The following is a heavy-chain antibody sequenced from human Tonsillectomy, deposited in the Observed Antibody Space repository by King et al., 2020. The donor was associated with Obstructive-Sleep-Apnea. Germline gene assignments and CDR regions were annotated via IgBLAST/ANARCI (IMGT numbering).Heavy chain of an antibody. CDR2: ISYDGNNK. CDR1: GFTFSTYA. CDR3: GSTYYDIMTGYYSQRWYFDL. V-gene: IGHV3-30-3*01. J-gene: IGHJ2*01. D-gene: IGHD3-9*01. Sequence: VQLVESGGGVVQPGRSLRLSCAASGFTFSTYAVHWVRQAPGKGLEWVAVISYDGNNKKYADSVKGRFTISRDNSKNTLYLQMDSLRAEDTAVYYCGSTYYDIMTGYYSQRWYFDLWGRGTLVTVSS.